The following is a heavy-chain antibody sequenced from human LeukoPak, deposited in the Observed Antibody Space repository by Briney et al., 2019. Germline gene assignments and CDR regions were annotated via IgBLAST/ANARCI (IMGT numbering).Heavy chain of an antibody. Sequence: SVTLSLTCIVSGVSISSSYYYWGWIRQPPGKGLEWIGSIYYSGSTYYTSSLKSRVIISIDTSKNQVSLNLTSMTAADTAVYYCAKSGGYGLIDYWGQGTLVTVSS. J-gene: IGHJ4*01. CDR3: AKSGGYGLIDY. CDR1: GVSISSSYYY. CDR2: IYYSGST. V-gene: IGHV4-39*01. D-gene: IGHD1-26*01.